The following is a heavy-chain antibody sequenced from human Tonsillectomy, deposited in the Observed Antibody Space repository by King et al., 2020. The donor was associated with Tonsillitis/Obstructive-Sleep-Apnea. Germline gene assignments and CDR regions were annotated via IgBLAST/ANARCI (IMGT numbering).Heavy chain of an antibody. D-gene: IGHD1-14*01. J-gene: IGHJ4*02. CDR2: IRSEAYGGTT. CDR3: TRGNHGFDY. V-gene: IGHV3-49*04. CDR1: GVTFGDYA. Sequence: VQLVESGGGLVQPGRSLRLSCTGSGVTFGDYAMNWVRQAPGKGLEGVGFIRSEAYGGTTEYAASVKGRFTISRDDSKTIAYLQIDSLKTEDAAVYYCTRGNHGFDYWGQGTLVTVSS.